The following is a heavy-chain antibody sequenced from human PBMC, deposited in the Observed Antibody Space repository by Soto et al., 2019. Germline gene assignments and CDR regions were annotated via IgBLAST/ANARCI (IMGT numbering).Heavy chain of an antibody. CDR2: INPNSGGT. CDR3: ARGWCTNGVGDTYFNY. Sequence: PSVKVSCKASGYTFTGYYMHWVRQAPGQGLEWMGWINPNSGGTNYAQKFQGRVTMTRDTSISTAYMELSRLRSDDTPVYYCARGWCTNGVGDTYFNYWGQGTLVTVSS. D-gene: IGHD2-8*01. CDR1: GYTFTGYY. V-gene: IGHV1-2*02. J-gene: IGHJ4*02.